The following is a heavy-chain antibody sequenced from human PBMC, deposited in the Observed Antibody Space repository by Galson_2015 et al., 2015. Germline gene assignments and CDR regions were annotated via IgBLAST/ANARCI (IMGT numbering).Heavy chain of an antibody. V-gene: IGHV3-48*02. CDR3: ARDPKLYDSSGYYYDAFDI. J-gene: IGHJ3*02. CDR1: GFTFSSYS. Sequence: SLRLSCAASGFTFSSYSMNWVRQAPGKGLEWVSYISGSSSTIYYADSVKGRFTISRDNAKNSLYLQMNSLRDEDTAVYYCARDPKLYDSSGYYYDAFDIWGQGTMVTVSS. CDR2: ISGSSSTI. D-gene: IGHD3-22*01.